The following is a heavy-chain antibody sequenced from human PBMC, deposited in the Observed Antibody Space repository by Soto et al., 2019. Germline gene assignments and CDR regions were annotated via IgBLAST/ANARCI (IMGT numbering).Heavy chain of an antibody. J-gene: IGHJ6*02. CDR1: GYSFTNYH. CDR3: ARGDSTDCSNGVCSFFYNHDMDV. Sequence: ASVKVSCKASGYSFTNYHIRWVRQAPGQGLEWLGRINPKSGGTSTAQKFQGWVTMTTDTSISTASMELTRLTSDDTAIYYCARGDSTDCSNGVCSFFYNHDMDVWGQGTTVTVSS. D-gene: IGHD2-8*01. V-gene: IGHV1-2*04. CDR2: INPKSGGT.